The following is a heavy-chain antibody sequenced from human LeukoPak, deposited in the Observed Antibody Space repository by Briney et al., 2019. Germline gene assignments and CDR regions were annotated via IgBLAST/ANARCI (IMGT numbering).Heavy chain of an antibody. CDR3: ARGGPPRYSGYDSTSGNYYYNMDV. CDR2: IHTSGST. D-gene: IGHD5-12*01. CDR1: GGSISSYY. V-gene: IGHV4-4*07. J-gene: IGHJ6*03. Sequence: SETLSLTCTVSGGSISSYYWTWIRQPAGKGLEWIGRIHTSGSTKYNPSLKSRVSMSVDTSKNQFSLKLSSVTAADTAVYYCARGGPPRYSGYDSTSGNYYYNMDVWGKGTTVTISS.